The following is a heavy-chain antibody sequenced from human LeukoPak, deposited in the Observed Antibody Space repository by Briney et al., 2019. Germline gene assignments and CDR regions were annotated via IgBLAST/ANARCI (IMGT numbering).Heavy chain of an antibody. CDR3: AKERCTNAVCYFGSGMDV. J-gene: IGHJ6*02. V-gene: IGHV3-23*01. Sequence: PGGSLRLSCAASGFTFSSYGMHWVRQAPGKGLEWVAGISGSGGSTYYADSVKGRFTISRDNSKNTLYLQMNSLGAEDTAVYYCAKERCTNAVCYFGSGMDVWGQGTTVTVSS. CDR2: ISGSGGST. CDR1: GFTFSSYG. D-gene: IGHD2-8*01.